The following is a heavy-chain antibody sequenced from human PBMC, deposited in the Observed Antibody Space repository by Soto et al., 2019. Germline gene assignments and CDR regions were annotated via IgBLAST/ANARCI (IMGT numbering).Heavy chain of an antibody. CDR1: GYTFTSYY. CDR2: INPSGGST. V-gene: IGHV1-46*01. J-gene: IGHJ1*01. Sequence: ASVKVSCKASGYTFTSYYMHWVRQAPGQGLEWMGIINPSGGSTSYAQKFQGRVTMTRDTSTSTVYMELSSLRSEDTAVYYCARDLRTYCGGDCLGHWGQGTLVPVSS. CDR3: ARDLRTYCGGDCLGH. D-gene: IGHD2-21*02.